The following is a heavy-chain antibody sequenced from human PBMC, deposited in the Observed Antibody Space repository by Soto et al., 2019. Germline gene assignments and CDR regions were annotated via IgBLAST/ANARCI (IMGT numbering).Heavy chain of an antibody. Sequence: QEQPVQSGAEVKKPASSVKVSCKASGGKFHSYSVTWVRLASGQGLEWLGGINPTFGTTNYAQKFQDRVITTADESATTVYMELTSLRLDDSGIDYCATCGADVVPDRWGQGTIVTVSS. CDR1: GGKFHSYS. CDR3: ATCGADVVPDR. J-gene: IGHJ5*02. D-gene: IGHD2-15*01. V-gene: IGHV1-69*01. CDR2: INPTFGTT.